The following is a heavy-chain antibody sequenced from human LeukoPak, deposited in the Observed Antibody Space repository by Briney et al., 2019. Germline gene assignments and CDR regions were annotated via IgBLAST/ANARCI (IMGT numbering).Heavy chain of an antibody. J-gene: IGHJ6*03. CDR3: ARGLVRCSSTSWYKSPYYYYMDV. V-gene: IGHV4-39*01. CDR2: IYYSGST. CDR1: GGSISSSSYY. Sequence: SETLSLTCTVSGGSISSSSYYWGWIRQPPGKGLEWIGSIYYSGSTYYNPSLKSRVTISVDTSKNQFSLKLSSVTSADTAVYYCARGLVRCSSTSWYKSPYYYYMDVWGKGTTVTVSS. D-gene: IGHD2-2*02.